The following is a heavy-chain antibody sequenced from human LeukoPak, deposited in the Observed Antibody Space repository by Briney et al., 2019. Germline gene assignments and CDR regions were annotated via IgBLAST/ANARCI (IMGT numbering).Heavy chain of an antibody. CDR1: GFTVGSNY. D-gene: IGHD5-12*01. Sequence: GGSLRLSCAASGFTVGSNYMSWVRQAPGKGLEWVSVIYSGGSTYYADSVKGRFTISRDNSKNTLYLQMNSLRAEDTAVYYCARQGGYVKDRFDPWGQGTLVTVSS. CDR3: ARQGGYVKDRFDP. CDR2: IYSGGST. V-gene: IGHV3-53*01. J-gene: IGHJ5*02.